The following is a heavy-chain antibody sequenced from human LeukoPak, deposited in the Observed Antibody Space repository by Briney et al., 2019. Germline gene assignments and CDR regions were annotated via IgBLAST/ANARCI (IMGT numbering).Heavy chain of an antibody. CDR3: ATDYTDYSLDY. Sequence: SVKVSCKASGGTFSSYAISWVRQAPGQGLEWMGGIIPIFGTANYAQKFQGRVTITADESTSTAYMELSSLRYEDTAVYYCATDYTDYSLDYWGQGTLVTVSS. V-gene: IGHV1-69*13. J-gene: IGHJ4*02. D-gene: IGHD4-11*01. CDR2: IIPIFGTA. CDR1: GGTFSSYA.